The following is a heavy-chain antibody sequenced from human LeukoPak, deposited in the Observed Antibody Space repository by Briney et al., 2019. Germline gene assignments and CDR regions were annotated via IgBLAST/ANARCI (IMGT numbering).Heavy chain of an antibody. V-gene: IGHV4-39*07. Sequence: SETLSLTCSVSGDSINTTFYYWGWIRQSPGKGLEWIGSVIYSGSSYYNPSLKRRVSISVDTSKSQFSLKLYSVTAADTAVYYCVRDYFDWFFSPWGQGTLVTVSS. J-gene: IGHJ5*02. D-gene: IGHD3-9*01. CDR3: VRDYFDWFFSP. CDR1: GDSINTTFYY. CDR2: VIYSGSS.